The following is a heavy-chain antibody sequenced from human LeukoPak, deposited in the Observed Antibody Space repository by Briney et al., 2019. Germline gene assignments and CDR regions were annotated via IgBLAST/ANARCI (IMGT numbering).Heavy chain of an antibody. CDR3: ARVVYQPYIQLTYGMDV. Sequence: SETLSLTCTVSGGSISSYYWSWIRQPPGKGLEWIGYIYYSGSTYYNPSLKSRVTISVDTSKNQFSLKLSSVTAADTAVYYCARVVYQPYIQLTYGMDVWGQGTTVTVSS. D-gene: IGHD2-2*01. J-gene: IGHJ6*02. V-gene: IGHV4-59*12. CDR2: IYYSGST. CDR1: GGSISSYY.